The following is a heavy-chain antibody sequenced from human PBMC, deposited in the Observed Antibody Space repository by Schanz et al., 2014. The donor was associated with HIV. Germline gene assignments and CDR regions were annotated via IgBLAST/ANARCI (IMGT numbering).Heavy chain of an antibody. CDR3: ARVGRAYYYDSSGGIDY. CDR2: INPNSGGT. CDR1: GYTFTGYY. Sequence: QVQLVQSGAEVKKPGASVKVSCKASGYTFTGYYMHWVRQAPGQGLEWMGWINPNSGGTNYAQKFQGRVTMTGDRSISTAYMELSRLRSDDTAVYYCARVGRAYYYDSSGGIDYWGQGTLVTVSS. J-gene: IGHJ4*02. D-gene: IGHD3-22*01. V-gene: IGHV1-2*02.